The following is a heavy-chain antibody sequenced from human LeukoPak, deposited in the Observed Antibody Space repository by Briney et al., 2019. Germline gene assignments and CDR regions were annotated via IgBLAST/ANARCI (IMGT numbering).Heavy chain of an antibody. J-gene: IGHJ6*03. CDR3: ARARVVRGVLPGYYYYYMDV. V-gene: IGHV1-8*03. CDR1: GYTFTSYG. Sequence: GASVKVSCKASGYTFTSYGISWVRQAPGQGLEWMGWISAYNGNTGYAQKFQGRVTITRNTSISTAYMELSSLRSEDTAVYYCARARVVRGVLPGYYYYYMDVWGKGTTVTVSS. CDR2: ISAYNGNT. D-gene: IGHD3-10*01.